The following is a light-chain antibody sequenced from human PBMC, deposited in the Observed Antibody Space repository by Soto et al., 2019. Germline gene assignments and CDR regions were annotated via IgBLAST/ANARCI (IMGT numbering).Light chain of an antibody. V-gene: IGKV3-20*01. J-gene: IGKJ5*01. CDR3: QQYGSSAPIT. Sequence: EIVLTQSPGTLSLSPGERATLSCRASQSVSSNYLAWYQQKPGQAPSLLIYGASSRATGIPDRFSGIGSGTDFTLAISRLEPEDFGMYYCQQYGSSAPITFGQGTRVEIE. CDR2: GAS. CDR1: QSVSSNY.